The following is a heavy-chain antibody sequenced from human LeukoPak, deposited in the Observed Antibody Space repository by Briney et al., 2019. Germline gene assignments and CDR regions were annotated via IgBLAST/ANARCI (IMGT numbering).Heavy chain of an antibody. CDR3: ARVVMKAFYYYYMDV. Sequence: ASVKVSCKASGYTFRDYDVNWVRQAPGQGLEWMGWMNPTSGETGYAQKFQGRVTMTRSMSRNTAYMELSRLRPEDTAVYFCARVVMKAFYYYYMDVWGKGTTIIISS. V-gene: IGHV1-8*01. CDR1: GYTFRDYD. J-gene: IGHJ6*03. CDR2: MNPTSGET. D-gene: IGHD2-21*01.